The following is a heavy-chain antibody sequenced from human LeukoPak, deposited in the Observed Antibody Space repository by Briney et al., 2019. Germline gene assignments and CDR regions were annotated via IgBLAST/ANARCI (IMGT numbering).Heavy chain of an antibody. V-gene: IGHV4-4*07. CDR1: GGSISSYY. D-gene: IGHD2-15*01. J-gene: IGHJ5*02. Sequence: PSETLSLTCTVSGGSISSYYWSWIRQPAGKGLEWIGRIYTSGSTNYNPSLKSRVTMSVDTSKNQFSLKLSSVTAADTAVYYCARDGAPGYCSGGSCYSGYPNWFDPWGQGTLVTVSS. CDR2: IYTSGST. CDR3: ARDGAPGYCSGGSCYSGYPNWFDP.